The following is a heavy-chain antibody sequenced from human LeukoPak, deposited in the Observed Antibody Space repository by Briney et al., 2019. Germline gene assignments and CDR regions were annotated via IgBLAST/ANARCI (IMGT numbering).Heavy chain of an antibody. CDR2: INPSGGST. CDR1: GYTFTSYH. Sequence: ASVKVSCKASGYTFTSYHIHWVRQAPGQGLEWMGTINPSGGSTSYPQKFQDRVTMTRDTSTSTVYMELSSLKSDDTAIYYCARGVFGELEKLMFQHGGQGTLVTVSS. CDR3: ARGVFGELEKLMFQH. J-gene: IGHJ1*01. D-gene: IGHD3-10*02. V-gene: IGHV1-46*01.